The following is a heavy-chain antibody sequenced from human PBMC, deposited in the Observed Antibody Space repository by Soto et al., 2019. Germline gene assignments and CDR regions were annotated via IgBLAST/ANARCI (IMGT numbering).Heavy chain of an antibody. V-gene: IGHV4-34*01. CDR2: INHSGST. J-gene: IGHJ4*02. D-gene: IGHD3-9*01. Sequence: SETLSLTCAVYGGSFSGYYWTWIRQPPGTGLEWIGEINHSGSTNYNPSLKSRVTISVDTSKNQFSLKLSSVTAADTAVYYCGRLQTVRYFDCLNDYWGQGTLVTVSS. CDR1: GGSFSGYY. CDR3: GRLQTVRYFDCLNDY.